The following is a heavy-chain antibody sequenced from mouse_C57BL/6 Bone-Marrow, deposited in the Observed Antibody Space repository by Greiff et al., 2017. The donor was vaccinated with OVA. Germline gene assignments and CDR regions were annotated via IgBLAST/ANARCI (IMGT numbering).Heavy chain of an antibody. CDR1: GYTFTSYW. CDR2: IDPSDSET. V-gene: IGHV1-52*01. Sequence: QVHVKQPGAELVRPGSSVKLSCKASGYTFTSYWMHWVKQRPIQGLEWIGNIDPSDSETHYNQKFKDKATLTVDKSSSTAYMQLSSLTSEDSAVYYCARWVPYYYAMDYWGQGTSVTVSS. J-gene: IGHJ4*01. CDR3: ARWVPYYYAMDY.